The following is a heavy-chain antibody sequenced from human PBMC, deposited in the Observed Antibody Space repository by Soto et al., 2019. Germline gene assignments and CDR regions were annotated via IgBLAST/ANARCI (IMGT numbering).Heavy chain of an antibody. CDR3: ARQPTTGDTDLWFDP. CDR1: GGPISTSRSY. Sequence: PSETLSLTCNVSGGPISTSRSYWAWIRQPPGKGLEWLANIFHSGSTYYNPSLASRVTVSVDTSKNEFSLKLRSVTAADTAVYYCARQPTTGDTDLWFDPWGQGTLVTVSS. V-gene: IGHV4-39*01. J-gene: IGHJ5*02. CDR2: IFHSGST. D-gene: IGHD2-21*01.